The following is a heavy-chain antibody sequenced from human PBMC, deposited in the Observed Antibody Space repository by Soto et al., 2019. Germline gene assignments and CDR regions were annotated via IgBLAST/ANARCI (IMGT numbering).Heavy chain of an antibody. CDR2: ISWNSGSI. J-gene: IGHJ4*02. V-gene: IGHV3-9*01. Sequence: EVQLLESGGDLEQPGGSLRLSCAASGFIFDDYAMHWVRQGPGKGLEWVAGISWNSGSIGYADSVKGRFTISRDNAKKYLYLKMNSLRAEDTALYYCSKENVIRSAGMGGYFDYWGQGSLVTVSS. CDR1: GFIFDDYA. CDR3: SKENVIRSAGMGGYFDY. D-gene: IGHD6-13*01.